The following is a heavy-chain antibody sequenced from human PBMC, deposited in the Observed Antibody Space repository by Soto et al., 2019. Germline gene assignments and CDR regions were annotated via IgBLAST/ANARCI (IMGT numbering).Heavy chain of an antibody. V-gene: IGHV2-5*01. CDR2: IYWNDDK. J-gene: IGHJ4*02. Sequence: QITLKESGPTLVKPTQTLTLTCTYSGFSLRTTGVGVGWIRQPPGKALEWLGIIYWNDDKRYSPSLKSRFTLTSDISKSQVVLTMTNMDPVDTATYYRAHTWGLPFDYWGQGTLVIVSS. D-gene: IGHD3-16*01. CDR1: GFSLRTTGVG. CDR3: AHTWGLPFDY.